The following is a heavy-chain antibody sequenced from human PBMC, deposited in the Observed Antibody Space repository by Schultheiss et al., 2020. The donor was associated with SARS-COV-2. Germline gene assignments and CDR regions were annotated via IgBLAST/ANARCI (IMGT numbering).Heavy chain of an antibody. CDR3: AREGGNYAFDI. Sequence: GESLKISCAASGFTFSSYAMHWVRQAPGKGLEWVAVISYDGSNKYYADSVKGRFTISRDNSKNTLYLQMNSLRAEDTAVYYCAREGGNYAFDIWGQGTMVTVSS. J-gene: IGHJ3*02. CDR1: GFTFSSYA. CDR2: ISYDGSNK. V-gene: IGHV3-30*04. D-gene: IGHD4-23*01.